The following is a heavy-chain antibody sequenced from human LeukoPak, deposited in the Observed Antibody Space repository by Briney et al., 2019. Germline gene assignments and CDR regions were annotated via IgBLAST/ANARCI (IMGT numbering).Heavy chain of an antibody. CDR2: IYTSGTTT. CDR3: ARAKKRSGRSRNFYLDV. V-gene: IGHV4-61*09. D-gene: IGHD1-26*01. Sequence: MTSETLSLTCTVSDDPINSGVYYWNWIRQPAGKGLEWIGHIYTSGTTTNSNPSLKSRVAISLDTSKNHFSLKLSSVTAADTAVYYCARAKKRSGRSRNFYLDVWGKGTTVTVPS. J-gene: IGHJ6*03. CDR1: DDPINSGVYY.